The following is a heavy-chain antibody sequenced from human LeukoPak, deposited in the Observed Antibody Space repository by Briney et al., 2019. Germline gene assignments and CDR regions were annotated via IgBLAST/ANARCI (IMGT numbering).Heavy chain of an antibody. CDR3: ARDLRVVGATLIDY. CDR1: GYTFTGYY. Sequence: ASVKVSCKASGYTFTGYYMHWVRQAPGQGLEWMGWINPNSGGTNYAQKLQGRVTMTTDTSTSTAYMELRSLRSDDTAVYYCARDLRVVGATLIDYWGQGTLVTVSS. J-gene: IGHJ4*02. D-gene: IGHD1-26*01. V-gene: IGHV1-2*02. CDR2: INPNSGGT.